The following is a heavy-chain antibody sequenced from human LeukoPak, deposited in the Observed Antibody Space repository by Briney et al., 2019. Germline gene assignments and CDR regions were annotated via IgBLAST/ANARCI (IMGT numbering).Heavy chain of an antibody. CDR1: GGTFSSYT. CDR3: ARDRGGGGYCSSTSCYSFDY. V-gene: IGHV1-69*04. Sequence: SVKVSCKASGGTFSSYTISWVRQAPGQGLEWMGRIIPILGIANYAQKFQGRVTITADKYTSTAYIELSSLRSEDTAVYYCARDRGGGGYCSSTSCYSFDYWGQGTLVTVSS. CDR2: IIPILGIA. D-gene: IGHD2-2*02. J-gene: IGHJ4*02.